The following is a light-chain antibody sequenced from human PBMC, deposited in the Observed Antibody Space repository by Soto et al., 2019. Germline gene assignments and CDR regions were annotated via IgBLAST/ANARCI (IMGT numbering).Light chain of an antibody. CDR2: EVT. J-gene: IGLJ1*01. Sequence: QSVLTQPASVSGSPGQSIAISCTGTRSDVGAYNYVSWYQQHPGKAPKLMISEVTNRPSGVSDRFSGSKSGNTASLTISGXQAEDEADYYCSSFTSRFTFVFGTGTKVTVL. V-gene: IGLV2-14*01. CDR1: RSDVGAYNY. CDR3: SSFTSRFTFV.